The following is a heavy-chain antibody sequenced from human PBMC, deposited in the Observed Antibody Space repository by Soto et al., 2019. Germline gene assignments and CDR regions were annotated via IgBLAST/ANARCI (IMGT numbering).Heavy chain of an antibody. CDR2: IFYSGST. V-gene: IGHV4-59*08. D-gene: IGHD6-13*01. J-gene: IGHJ3*02. CDR1: GGSISSYY. CDR3: ARRYSSAFDI. Sequence: SETLSLTCTVSGGSISSYYWSWIRQPPGKGLEWIGYIFYSGSTNYNPSLKSRVTISVDTSKNQFSLKLSSVTAADTAVYYCARRYSSAFDIWGQGTMVTVSS.